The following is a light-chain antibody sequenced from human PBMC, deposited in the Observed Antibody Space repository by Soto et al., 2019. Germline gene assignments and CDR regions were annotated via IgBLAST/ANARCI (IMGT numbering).Light chain of an antibody. J-gene: IGKJ1*01. CDR2: GAS. Sequence: EIVLTQSPGTLSLSPGERATLSCRASQSVGSKLAWYRQTPGQAPRLLIYGASTRATDIPARFSGSGAETDFTLTISRVEPADFALYYCQQYGSSFATFGQGTQVE. CDR3: QQYGSSFAT. V-gene: IGKV3-20*01. CDR1: QSVGSK.